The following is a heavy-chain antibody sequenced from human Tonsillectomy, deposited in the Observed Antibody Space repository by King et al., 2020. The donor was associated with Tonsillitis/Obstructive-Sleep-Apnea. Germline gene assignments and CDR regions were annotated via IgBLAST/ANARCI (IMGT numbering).Heavy chain of an antibody. V-gene: IGHV5-51*01. J-gene: IGHJ5*02. CDR2: IYPGDSDT. CDR1: GHSFTSYW. CDR3: ARLGYYDILTGYQGWFDP. D-gene: IGHD3-9*01. Sequence: QLVQSGAEVKKPGESLKISCKGSGHSFTSYWIGWVRQMPGKGLEWMGIIYPGDSDTRYSPSFQGQVTISADKSISTAYLQWSSLKASDTAMYYCARLGYYDILTGYQGWFDPWGQGTLVTVSS.